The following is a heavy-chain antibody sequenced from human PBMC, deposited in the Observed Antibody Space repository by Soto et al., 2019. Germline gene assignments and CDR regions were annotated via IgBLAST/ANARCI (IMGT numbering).Heavy chain of an antibody. CDR1: GFTFSSYA. V-gene: IGHV3-30-3*01. CDR3: ARTGSIAAADEPFDY. CDR2: ISYDGSNK. J-gene: IGHJ4*02. D-gene: IGHD6-13*01. Sequence: QVQLVESGGGVVQPGRSLRLSCAASGFTFSSYAMHWVRQAPGKGLEWVAVISYDGSNKYYEASVKGRFTISRDNSKNTMYLQMNSLRAEDTAVYYCARTGSIAAADEPFDYWGQGTLVTVSS.